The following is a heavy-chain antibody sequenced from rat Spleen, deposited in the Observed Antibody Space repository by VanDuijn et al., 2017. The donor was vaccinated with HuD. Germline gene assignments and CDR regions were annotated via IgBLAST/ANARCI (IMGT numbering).Heavy chain of an antibody. D-gene: IGHD1-12*02. V-gene: IGHV5-20*01. CDR3: TTDRSYYDDSYVMDA. CDR1: GFIFSDYY. J-gene: IGHJ4*01. Sequence: EVQLVESGGGLVQPGRSLKLSCAASGFIFSDYYMAWVRQAPTKGLEWVASISYDGGGTYYRDSMKGRFTISRDNAKRSLYLQRDSLRSEETATYYCTTDRSYYDDSYVMDAWGQGASVTVSS. CDR2: ISYDGGGT.